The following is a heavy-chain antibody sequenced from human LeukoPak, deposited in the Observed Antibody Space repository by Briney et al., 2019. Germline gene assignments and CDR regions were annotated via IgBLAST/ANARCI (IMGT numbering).Heavy chain of an antibody. Sequence: ASVKVSCKASGYTFTSYGISWVRQAPGQGLERMGWISAYNGNTNYAQKLQGRVTMTTDTSTSTAYMELRSLRSDDTAVYYCARVADSSSWHLYFDYWGQGTLVTVSS. CDR1: GYTFTSYG. V-gene: IGHV1-18*01. CDR3: ARVADSSSWHLYFDY. CDR2: ISAYNGNT. D-gene: IGHD6-13*01. J-gene: IGHJ4*02.